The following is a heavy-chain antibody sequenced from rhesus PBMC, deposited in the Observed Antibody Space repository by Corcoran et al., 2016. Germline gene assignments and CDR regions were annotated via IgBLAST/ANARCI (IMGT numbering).Heavy chain of an antibody. CDR1: GGSISDDYY. CDR3: AREGAGTALFFD. J-gene: IGHJ4*01. Sequence: QVQLQESGPGLVKPSETLSLTCAVSGGSISDDYYWSWIRQPPGKGLEWIGYIYGSGGGTNYNPSLNNRVIISIDPSKNQFSLKLSSVTAADTAVYYCAREGAGTALFFDWGQGVLVTVSS. V-gene: IGHV4-106*01. CDR2: IYGSGGGT. D-gene: IGHD1-20*01.